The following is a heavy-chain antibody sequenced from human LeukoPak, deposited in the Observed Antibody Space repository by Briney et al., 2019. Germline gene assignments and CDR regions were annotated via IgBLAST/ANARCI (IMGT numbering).Heavy chain of an antibody. V-gene: IGHV3-7*01. CDR1: GFTFSRYW. J-gene: IGHJ4*02. CDR3: ARDKMGGDIVPAYHDY. Sequence: PGGSLRLSCAASGFTFSRYWMSWVRQAPGKGLEWVANIKEDGSEIHYVDSVKGRLTISRDNAKNSMYLQMNSLRAEDTAEYYCARDKMGGDIVPAYHDYWGQGTLVTVSS. D-gene: IGHD2-15*01. CDR2: IKEDGSEI.